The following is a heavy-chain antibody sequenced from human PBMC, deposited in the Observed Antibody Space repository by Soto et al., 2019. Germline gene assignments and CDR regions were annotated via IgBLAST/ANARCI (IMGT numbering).Heavy chain of an antibody. CDR1: GFTFSSYG. D-gene: IGHD3-10*01. V-gene: IGHV3-30*18. Sequence: GGSLRLSCAASGFTFSSYGMHWVRQAPGKGLEWVAVISYDGSNKYYADSVKGRFTISRDNSKNTLYLQMNSLRAEDTAVYYCAKEVKFRGNYYGSGSDQKEKIDPWGQGTLVTVSS. CDR3: AKEVKFRGNYYGSGSDQKEKIDP. CDR2: ISYDGSNK. J-gene: IGHJ5*02.